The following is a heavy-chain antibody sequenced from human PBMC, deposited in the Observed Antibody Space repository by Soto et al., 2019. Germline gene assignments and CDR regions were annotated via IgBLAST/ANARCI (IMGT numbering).Heavy chain of an antibody. V-gene: IGHV1-18*01. J-gene: IGHJ6*03. CDR1: GYPFTSYG. CDR2: ISAYNVKT. D-gene: IGHD6-13*01. Sequence: GASVKVSCKASGYPFTSYGINWVRQAPGQGLEWMGWISAYNVKTTYAQNLQGRVTMTTDTSTSTAYMGLRSRRSDDTAVYYCARVSSRSWLYIYYYYYYMAVWGKGTTVTVSS. CDR3: ARVSSRSWLYIYYYYYYMAV.